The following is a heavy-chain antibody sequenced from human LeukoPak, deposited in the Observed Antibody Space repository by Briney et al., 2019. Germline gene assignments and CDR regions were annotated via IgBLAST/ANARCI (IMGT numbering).Heavy chain of an antibody. CDR3: ARRLLQPSGSYPFDY. Sequence: SETLSLTCTVSGGSISSYYWSWIRQPPGKGLEWIGYIYYSGSTNYNPSLKSRVTISVDTSKNQFSLKLSSVTAADTAVYYCARRLLQPSGSYPFDYWGQGTLVTVSS. CDR2: IYYSGST. V-gene: IGHV4-59*08. J-gene: IGHJ4*02. D-gene: IGHD1-26*01. CDR1: GGSISSYY.